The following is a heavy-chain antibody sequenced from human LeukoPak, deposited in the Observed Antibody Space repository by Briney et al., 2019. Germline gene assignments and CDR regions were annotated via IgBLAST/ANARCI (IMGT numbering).Heavy chain of an antibody. CDR2: ISSSSSYI. J-gene: IGHJ5*02. CDR1: GFTFSSFS. Sequence: GSLRLSCAASGFTFSSFSMNWVRQAPGKGLEWVSSISSSSSYIYYADSVKGRFTISRDNAKNSLYLQMNSLRAEDTAVYYCAGDCSSTSCRPFDPWGQGTLVTVSS. V-gene: IGHV3-21*01. CDR3: AGDCSSTSCRPFDP. D-gene: IGHD2-2*01.